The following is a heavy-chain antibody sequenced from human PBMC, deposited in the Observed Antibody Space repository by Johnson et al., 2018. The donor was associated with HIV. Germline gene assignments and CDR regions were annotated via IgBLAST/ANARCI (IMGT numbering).Heavy chain of an antibody. V-gene: IGHV3-30-3*01. J-gene: IGHJ2*01. CDR2: ISYDGSNK. CDR1: GFTFSSYA. CDR3: TTLGYTTRPRAFASFL. D-gene: IGHD6-13*01. Sequence: QVQLVESGGGVVQPGRSLRLSCAASGFTFSSYAMHWVRQAPGKGLEWVAVISYDGSNKYYADSVKGRFTISRDNSKNTLYLQMNSLRAEDTAVYYCTTLGYTTRPRAFASFLW.